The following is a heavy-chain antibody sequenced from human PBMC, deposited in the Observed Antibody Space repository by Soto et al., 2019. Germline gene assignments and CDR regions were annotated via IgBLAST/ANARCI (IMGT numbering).Heavy chain of an antibody. CDR2: ISTDGGST. V-gene: IGHV3-64*01. J-gene: IGHJ4*02. CDR3: ARGIGSSRSWDYFDY. D-gene: IGHD6-13*01. CDR1: GFTFSTYP. Sequence: EVQVVESGGGLVQPGGSLRLSCTASGFTFSTYPMHWVRQAPGKGLEYVSAISTDGGSTYYANSVKGRFTISRDNSKNTLYLQMGSLRADDMAMYYCARGIGSSRSWDYFDYWGQGTLVTVSS.